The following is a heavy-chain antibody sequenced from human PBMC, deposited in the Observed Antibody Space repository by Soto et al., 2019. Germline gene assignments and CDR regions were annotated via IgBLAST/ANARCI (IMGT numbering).Heavy chain of an antibody. J-gene: IGHJ4*02. CDR3: TRNQVKADY. CDR1: GFTFSDLW. CDR2: SKQDGSTN. D-gene: IGHD3-22*01. Sequence: EVQLVESGGGIVQPGGSLRLSCAASGFTFSDLWMSWVRQAPGKGLGWVANSKQDGSTNNYVDSEKSRFTISRDNAKNLLYLQMNSLRVEDTAVYYCTRNQVKADYWGQGALVTVAS. V-gene: IGHV3-7*01.